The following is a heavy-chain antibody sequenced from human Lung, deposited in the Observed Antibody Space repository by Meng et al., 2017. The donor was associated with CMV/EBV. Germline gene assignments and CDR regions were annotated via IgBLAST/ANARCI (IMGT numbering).Heavy chain of an antibody. CDR1: GFTFSTYG. J-gene: IGHJ6*02. V-gene: IGHV3-23*01. CDR3: AKERCGSASCSLGMDV. CDR2: IRGSDGST. Sequence: GESLKISCVASGFTFSTYGMSWVRQAPGKGLEWVSVIRGSDGSTHYADSAKGRFTISRDNSKNTLFLQMNSLRADDTAVYYCAKERCGSASCSLGMDVWGQGNXVXVSS. D-gene: IGHD2-2*01.